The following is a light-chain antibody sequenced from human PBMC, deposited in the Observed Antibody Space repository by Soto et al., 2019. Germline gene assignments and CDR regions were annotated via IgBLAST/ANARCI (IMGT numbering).Light chain of an antibody. V-gene: IGLV2-14*01. CDR3: SSYISSSLV. J-gene: IGLJ1*01. CDR1: SSDVDNYIY. Sequence: QSALTQPASVSASPGQSITISCTGTSSDVDNYIYVSWYQQRPGKAPKLMIYEVNNRPSGVSNRFSGSKSGNTASLTISGLQAEDEADYYCSSYISSSLVFGTGTQLTVL. CDR2: EVN.